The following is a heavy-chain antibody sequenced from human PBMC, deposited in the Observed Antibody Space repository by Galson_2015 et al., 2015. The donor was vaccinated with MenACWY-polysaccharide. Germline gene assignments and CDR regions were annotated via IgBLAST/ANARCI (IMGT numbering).Heavy chain of an antibody. J-gene: IGHJ5*02. CDR2: IYSGGST. CDR3: ARQVGPAAIFTGIGWFVP. Sequence: SLRLSCAASGFTVSSNYMSWVRQAPGKGLEWVSVIYSGGSTYYADSVKGRFTISRDNSKNTLYLQMNSLRAEDTAVYYCARQVGPAAIFTGIGWFVPWGQGTLVTVSS. V-gene: IGHV3-66*02. D-gene: IGHD2-2*01. CDR1: GFTVSSNY.